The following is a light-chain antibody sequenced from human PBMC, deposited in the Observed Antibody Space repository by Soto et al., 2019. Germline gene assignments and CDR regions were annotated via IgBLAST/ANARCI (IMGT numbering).Light chain of an antibody. V-gene: IGLV1-40*01. Sequence: SVLTQPPSASGAPGQRVTISCTGCSSNIGAGCEVHWYQHLPGKAPKLLIYGNTNRPSGVPDRFSGSKSGTSASLAITGLQAEDEADYYCQSYDSSLSASYVFGGGTKVTVL. CDR2: GNT. J-gene: IGLJ1*01. CDR3: QSYDSSLSASYV. CDR1: SSNIGAGCE.